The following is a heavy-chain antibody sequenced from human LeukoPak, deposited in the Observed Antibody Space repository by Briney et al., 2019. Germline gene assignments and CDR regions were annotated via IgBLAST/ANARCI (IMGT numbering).Heavy chain of an antibody. Sequence: GASVKVSCKASGYTFSSYGISWVRQAPGQGLEWMGWITPYNGNTNYAHKLQGRVTMTTDTSTSTAYMELRSLRSDDTAVYYCARAVPPSLEWFYYWGWGTLVTVSS. V-gene: IGHV1-18*01. CDR2: ITPYNGNT. J-gene: IGHJ4*02. D-gene: IGHD3-3*01. CDR3: ARAVPPSLEWFYY. CDR1: GYTFSSYG.